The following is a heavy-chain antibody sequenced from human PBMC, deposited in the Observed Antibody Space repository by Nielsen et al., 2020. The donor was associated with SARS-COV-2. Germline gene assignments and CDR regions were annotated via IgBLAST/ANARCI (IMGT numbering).Heavy chain of an antibody. CDR2: IKQDGSEK. V-gene: IGHV3-7*01. J-gene: IGHJ6*02. Sequence: GESLKISCAASGFTFSSYWMSWVRQAPGKGLEWVANIKQDGSEKYYVDSVKGRFTISRDNAKNSLYLQMNSLRAEDTAVYYCARGVTRDHGMDVWGQGTTVTVSS. CDR1: GFTFSSYW. D-gene: IGHD7-27*01. CDR3: ARGVTRDHGMDV.